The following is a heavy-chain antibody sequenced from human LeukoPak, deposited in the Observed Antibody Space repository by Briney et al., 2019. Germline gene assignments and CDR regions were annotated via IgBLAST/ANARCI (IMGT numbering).Heavy chain of an antibody. V-gene: IGHV3-30-3*01. CDR3: AREVAVAAFDY. CDR1: GFTFSSYA. J-gene: IGHJ4*02. CDR2: ISYDGSNK. Sequence: GGSLRLSCAASGFTFSSYAMHWVRQAPGKGLEWVAVISYDGSNKYYADSVKGRFTISRDNSKNTLYLQVNSLRAEDTAVYYCAREVAVAAFDYWGQGTLVTVSS. D-gene: IGHD6-19*01.